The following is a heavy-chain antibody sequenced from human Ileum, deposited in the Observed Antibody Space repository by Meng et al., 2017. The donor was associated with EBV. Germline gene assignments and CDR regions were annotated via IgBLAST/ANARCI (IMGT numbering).Heavy chain of an antibody. J-gene: IGHJ4*02. D-gene: IGHD5/OR15-5a*01. CDR3: AKEEVSRRFDY. CDR2: ISYDGSTK. CDR1: GFTFSDYG. Sequence: QVQLVGSGGGVVQPGRSLRLSCAASGFTFSDYGMHWVRQASGKGLEWVAVISYDGSTKYYVDSVKGRFTISRDNSKSTLYLQMNSLRDEDTAVYYCAKEEVSRRFDYWGQGTLVTVSS. V-gene: IGHV3-30*18.